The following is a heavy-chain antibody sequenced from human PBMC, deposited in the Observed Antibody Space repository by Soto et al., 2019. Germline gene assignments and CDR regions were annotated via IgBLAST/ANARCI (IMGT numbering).Heavy chain of an antibody. J-gene: IGHJ4*02. D-gene: IGHD6-19*01. V-gene: IGHV1-18*01. Sequence: GASVKVSCKASGYTFTSYGISWVRQAPGQGLEWMGWISAYNSNTNYAQKFQGRVTMTTDTSTSTAYMELRSLRSEDTAVYYCAAVGPSSGWYYFDYWGQGTLVTVSS. CDR1: GYTFTSYG. CDR3: AAVGPSSGWYYFDY. CDR2: ISAYNSNT.